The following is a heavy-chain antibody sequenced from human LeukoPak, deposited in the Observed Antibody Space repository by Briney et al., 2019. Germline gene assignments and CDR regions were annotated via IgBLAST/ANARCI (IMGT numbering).Heavy chain of an antibody. D-gene: IGHD4-11*01. J-gene: IGHJ4*02. CDR1: GGSISSYY. Sequence: ASETLSLTCTVSGGSISSYYWSWIRQPPGKGLEWIGYIYYSGSTNYNPSLKSRVTISVDTSKNQFSLKLSSVAAADTAVYYCARHDYSNSPTDYWGQGTLVTVSS. V-gene: IGHV4-59*08. CDR2: IYYSGST. CDR3: ARHDYSNSPTDY.